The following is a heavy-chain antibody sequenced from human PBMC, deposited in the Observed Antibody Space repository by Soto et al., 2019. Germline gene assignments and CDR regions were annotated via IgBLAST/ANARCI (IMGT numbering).Heavy chain of an antibody. CDR3: ARDLLLWVGEDPYYGMDV. CDR1: GDSVSSNSAA. V-gene: IGHV6-1*01. J-gene: IGHJ6*02. D-gene: IGHD3-10*01. CDR2: TYYRSKWYN. Sequence: SQTLSLTCAISGDSVSSNSAAWNWIRQSPSRGLEWLGRTYYRSKWYNDYAVSVKSRITINPDTSKNQFSLQLNSVTPEDTAVYYCARDLLLWVGEDPYYGMDVWGQGTTVTVSS.